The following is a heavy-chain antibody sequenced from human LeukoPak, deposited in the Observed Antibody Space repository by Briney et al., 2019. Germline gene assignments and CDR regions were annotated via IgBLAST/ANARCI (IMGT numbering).Heavy chain of an antibody. V-gene: IGHV3-21*01. D-gene: IGHD1-26*01. Sequence: GGSLRLSCAASGFTFSSYSMNWVRQAPGKGLEWVSSISSSSSYIYYADSVKGRFTISRDNAKNSLYLQMNSLRAEDAAVYYCAREEYSGSYYFDYWGQGTLVTVSS. J-gene: IGHJ4*02. CDR3: AREEYSGSYYFDY. CDR2: ISSSSSYI. CDR1: GFTFSSYS.